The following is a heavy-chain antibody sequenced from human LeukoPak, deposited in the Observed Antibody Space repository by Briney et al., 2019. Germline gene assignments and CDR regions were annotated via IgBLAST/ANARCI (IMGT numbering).Heavy chain of an antibody. J-gene: IGHJ4*02. CDR3: ARDLVVVPAAIRLVYEGVFDY. CDR2: IIPILGIA. CDR1: GGTFSSYT. D-gene: IGHD2-2*02. V-gene: IGHV1-69*04. Sequence: ASVKVSCKASGGTFSSYTISWVRQAPGQGLEWMGRIIPILGIANYAQKFQGRATITADKSTSTAYMELSSLRSEDTAVYYCARDLVVVPAAIRLVYEGVFDYWGQGTLVTVSS.